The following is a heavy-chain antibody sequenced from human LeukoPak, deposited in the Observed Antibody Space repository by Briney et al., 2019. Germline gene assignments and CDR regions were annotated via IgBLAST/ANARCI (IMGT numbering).Heavy chain of an antibody. J-gene: IGHJ3*02. CDR2: IKQDGSKT. CDR1: AFTLRSDW. D-gene: IGHD3-10*01. V-gene: IGHV3-7*01. Sequence: PGGSLRLSCATSAFTLRSDWMTWVRRAPGEGLEWVANIKQDGSKTHYVDSVEARFTISRDNTENSLFLQVHSLRRGYACMSYCARATSPSSRRIYFGAFAMWGQGTMVTVSS. CDR3: ARATSPSSRRIYFGAFAM.